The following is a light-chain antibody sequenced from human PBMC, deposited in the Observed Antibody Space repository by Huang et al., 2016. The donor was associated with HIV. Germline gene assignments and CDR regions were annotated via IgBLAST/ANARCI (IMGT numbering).Light chain of an antibody. V-gene: IGKV3-20*01. CDR2: GAS. CDR3: QQYGSSPRYT. CDR1: QSVSSSY. Sequence: EIVLTQSPGTLSLSPGERATLSCRASQSVSSSYLAWYQQKPGQAPRLLIYGASSRATGIPDRFSGSGSGTDFTLTISRLEPEDCAVYYCQQYGSSPRYTVGQGTKLGIK. J-gene: IGKJ2*01.